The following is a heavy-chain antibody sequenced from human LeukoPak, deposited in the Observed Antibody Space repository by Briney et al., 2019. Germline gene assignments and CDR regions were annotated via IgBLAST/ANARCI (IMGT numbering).Heavy chain of an antibody. Sequence: SQTLSLTCTVSGGSISSGGYYWNWLRQHPGTGLEWIGYIHYSGSTYYNPSLKSRVTISINTSKNQFSLKLTSVTAADTAVYYCARAHYDILTGYPLDYWGQGTLVTVSS. CDR2: IHYSGST. CDR3: ARAHYDILTGYPLDY. V-gene: IGHV4-31*03. J-gene: IGHJ4*02. D-gene: IGHD3-9*01. CDR1: GGSISSGGYY.